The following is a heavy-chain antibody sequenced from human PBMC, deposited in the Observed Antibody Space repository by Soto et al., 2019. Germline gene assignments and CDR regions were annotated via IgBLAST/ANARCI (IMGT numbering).Heavy chain of an antibody. J-gene: IGHJ5*02. D-gene: IGHD1-7*01. CDR1: GGSVSSGDYY. V-gene: IGHV4-61*08. CDR2: IYYIGST. Sequence: PSETLSFTCTVSGGSVSSGDYYWSWIRQPPGRGLEWIAYIYYIGSTNYNPSLKSRITINPDTSKNQFSLQLNSVTPEDTAVYYCARGGNWNSRPYNWFDPWGQGTLVTV. CDR3: ARGGNWNSRPYNWFDP.